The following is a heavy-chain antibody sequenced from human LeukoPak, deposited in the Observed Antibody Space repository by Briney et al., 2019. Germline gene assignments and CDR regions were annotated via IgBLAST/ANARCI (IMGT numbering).Heavy chain of an antibody. CDR1: GGSISGHY. D-gene: IGHD2-21*01. CDR2: VYYSGET. Sequence: SETLSLTCTVSGGSISGHYWSWIRQPPAKGLEWVGYVYYSGETNYNPSLKSRVTISVDTSKNQFSLKLTSVTAADTAVYYCARLQGDSTAIFDHWGQGILVSVSS. V-gene: IGHV4-59*11. CDR3: ARLQGDSTAIFDH. J-gene: IGHJ4*02.